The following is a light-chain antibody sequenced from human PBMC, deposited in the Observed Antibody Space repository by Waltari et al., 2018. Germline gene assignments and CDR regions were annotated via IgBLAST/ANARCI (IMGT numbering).Light chain of an antibody. V-gene: IGKV3-20*01. CDR1: QSVSSSY. CDR3: QQYGSSPLT. Sequence: EIVLTQSPGTLSLSPGDRATLSCRAGQSVSSSYLAWYQQKPCQAPRLLIYGASRLATGIPDRFSCSVSGTDFTLTISRLEPEDFAVYYCQQYGSSPLTFGGGTKVEIK. CDR2: GAS. J-gene: IGKJ4*01.